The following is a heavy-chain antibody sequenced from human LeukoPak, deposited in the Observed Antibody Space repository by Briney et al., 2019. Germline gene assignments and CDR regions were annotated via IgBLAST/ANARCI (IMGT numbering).Heavy chain of an antibody. J-gene: IGHJ3*02. CDR3: AREPTDAFDI. V-gene: IGHV1-2*02. CDR1: GYTFTGHY. Sequence: ASVQVSCKASGYTFTGHYMHWVRQAPGQGLEWMGWINSYSGGTNYAQKFQGRVTMTTDTSISTAYMELSSLRSDDTAVYYCAREPTDAFDIWGQGTMVTVSS. CDR2: INSYSGGT.